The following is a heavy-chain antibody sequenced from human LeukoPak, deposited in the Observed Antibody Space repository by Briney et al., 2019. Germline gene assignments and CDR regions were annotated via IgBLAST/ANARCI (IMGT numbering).Heavy chain of an antibody. Sequence: SETLSLTCAVYGGSFSGYYWSWIRQPPGKGLEWIGEINHSGSTNYNPSLKSRVTISVDTSKNQFSLKLSSVTAADTAVYYCARDFRGGYDFWSGYYTPYYFDYWGQGTLVTVSS. J-gene: IGHJ4*02. CDR2: INHSGST. V-gene: IGHV4-34*01. CDR3: ARDFRGGYDFWSGYYTPYYFDY. CDR1: GGSFSGYY. D-gene: IGHD3-3*01.